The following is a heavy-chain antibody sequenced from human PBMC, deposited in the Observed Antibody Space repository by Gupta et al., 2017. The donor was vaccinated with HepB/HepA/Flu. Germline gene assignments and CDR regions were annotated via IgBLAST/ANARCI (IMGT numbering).Heavy chain of an antibody. CDR1: GFTFSSHW. J-gene: IGHJ3*02. Sequence: EVQLVESGGGLVQPGGSLRLSCAASGFTFSSHWMKWVRQAPGKGLEWVANIKQDGSEKKYVDSVKGRFTISRDNAKDSLYLQMDSLRAEDTAVYYCARGSGSTTRALDIWGQGTMVTVSS. V-gene: IGHV3-7*01. D-gene: IGHD2/OR15-2a*01. CDR2: IKQDGSEK. CDR3: ARGSGSTTRALDI.